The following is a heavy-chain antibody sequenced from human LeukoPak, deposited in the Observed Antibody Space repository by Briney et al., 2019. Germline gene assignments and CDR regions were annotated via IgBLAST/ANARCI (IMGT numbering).Heavy chain of an antibody. CDR2: INPNSGGT. CDR3: ARDRRSWLFLLYYYYMDV. V-gene: IGHV1-2*02. Sequence: ASVKVSCKASGYTFTGYYMHWVRQAPGQGLEWMGWINPNSGGTNYAQKFQGRATMTRDTSISTAYMELSRLRSDDTAVYYCARDRRSWLFLLYYYYMDVWGKGTTVTVSS. CDR1: GYTFTGYY. D-gene: IGHD6-13*01. J-gene: IGHJ6*03.